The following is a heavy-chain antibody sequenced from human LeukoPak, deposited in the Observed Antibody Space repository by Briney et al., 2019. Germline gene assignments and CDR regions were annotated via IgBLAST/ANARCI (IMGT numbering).Heavy chain of an antibody. CDR3: ARDVVPAAIGWFDP. J-gene: IGHJ5*02. CDR1: GFPFSSYG. D-gene: IGHD2-2*02. Sequence: GRSLRLSCAASGFPFSSYGMHWVRQAPGKGLGGGAVIWYDGSNKYYADSVKGRFTISRDNSKNTLYLQMNSLRAEDTAVYYCARDVVPAAIGWFDPWGQGTLVTVSS. CDR2: IWYDGSNK. V-gene: IGHV3-33*01.